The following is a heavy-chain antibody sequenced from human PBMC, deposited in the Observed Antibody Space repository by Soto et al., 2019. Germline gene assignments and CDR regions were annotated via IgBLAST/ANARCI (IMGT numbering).Heavy chain of an antibody. CDR1: GYTFTGYY. V-gene: IGHV1-2*04. CDR3: ASALSGYDFWSGYPNWFDP. Sequence: ASVKVSCKASGYTFTGYYMHWVRQAPGQGLEWMGWINPNSGGTNYAQKFQGWVTMTRDTSISTAYMELSRLRSDDTAVFYCASALSGYDFWSGYPNWFDPWGQGTLVTVSS. CDR2: INPNSGGT. D-gene: IGHD3-3*01. J-gene: IGHJ5*02.